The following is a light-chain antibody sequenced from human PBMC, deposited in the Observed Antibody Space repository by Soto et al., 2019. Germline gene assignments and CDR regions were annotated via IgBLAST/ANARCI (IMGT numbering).Light chain of an antibody. CDR2: GAS. CDR3: HQYGSSPLT. J-gene: IGKJ4*01. CDR1: QTIRSNF. V-gene: IGKV3-20*01. Sequence: EVVLTQSPGTLSLSPGERAFLSCRASQTIRSNFLAWYQQKPGQAPRLLIYGASSRVTGIPDRFSGSASGTDFTRTISRLDPEDFAVYYCHQYGSSPLTFGRGTKVEIK.